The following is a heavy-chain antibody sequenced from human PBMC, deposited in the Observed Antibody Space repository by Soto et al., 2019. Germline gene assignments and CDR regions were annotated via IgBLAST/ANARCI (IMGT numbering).Heavy chain of an antibody. J-gene: IGHJ5*02. CDR1: EGTFNSYG. V-gene: IGHV1-69*06. CDR3: ARRSFTPAIIRA. D-gene: IGHD3-10*01. Sequence: QVQLVQSGAEVKKPGSAVKVSCKASEGTFNSYGISWVRQAPGQGLEWMGGIVPITGTVKYAQKFQDRLTITADRSTSTAYLDLKSLTSEDTALYFCARRSFTPAIIRAWGQGTLVTVSS. CDR2: IVPITGTV.